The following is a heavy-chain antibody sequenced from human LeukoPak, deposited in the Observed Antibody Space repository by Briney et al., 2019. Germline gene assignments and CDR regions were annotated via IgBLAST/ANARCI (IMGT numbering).Heavy chain of an antibody. J-gene: IGHJ4*02. D-gene: IGHD3-22*01. CDR1: GGSISSFY. Sequence: SETLSLTCPVSGGSISSFYWRWIRQPAGKGLGWIGRIYTGGSTNYNPSLKRRVTMSVDTSKNQFSLKLSSVTAADTTVYYCARDHKEPNDSSDYYYVAQFDSWGQGTLVTVSS. CDR2: IYTGGST. V-gene: IGHV4-4*07. CDR3: ARDHKEPNDSSDYYYVAQFDS.